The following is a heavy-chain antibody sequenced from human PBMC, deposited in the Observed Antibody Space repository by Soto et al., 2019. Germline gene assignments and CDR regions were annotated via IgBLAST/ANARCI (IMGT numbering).Heavy chain of an antibody. D-gene: IGHD3-22*01. CDR3: ARDSSPSKGLLRSRAWFDP. Sequence: GASVKVSCKASGYTFTSYGISWVRQAPGQGLEWMGWISAYNGNTNYAQKLQGRVTMTTDTSTSTAYMELRSLRSDDTAVYYCARDSSPSKGLLRSRAWFDPWGQGTLVTVSS. CDR2: ISAYNGNT. CDR1: GYTFTSYG. J-gene: IGHJ5*02. V-gene: IGHV1-18*01.